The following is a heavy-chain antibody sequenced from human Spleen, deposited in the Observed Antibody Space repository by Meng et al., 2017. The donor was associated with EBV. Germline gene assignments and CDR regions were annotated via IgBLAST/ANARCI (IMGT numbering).Heavy chain of an antibody. V-gene: IGHV4-34*01. CDR3: ATWNNNGWYYGY. D-gene: IGHD6-19*01. J-gene: IGHJ4*01. CDR1: GGSSSGSD. Sequence: GQVTQVGVGLLKPSGALSPTCAWYGGSSSGSDWSWIRKPPGKGLEWIGEINLGGNTNYNPSLKSRVSISVDTSKNHFSLKVDSVTAADTAVYYCATWNNNGWYYGYWGQGTLVTVSS. CDR2: INLGGNT.